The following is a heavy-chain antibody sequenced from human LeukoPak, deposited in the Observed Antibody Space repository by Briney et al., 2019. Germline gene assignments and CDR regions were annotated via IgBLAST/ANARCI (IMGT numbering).Heavy chain of an antibody. J-gene: IGHJ5*02. CDR3: ARARAAAGPNWFDP. CDR1: GYTFTSYA. CDR2: INASNGNT. V-gene: IGHV1-3*01. D-gene: IGHD6-13*01. Sequence: ASVKVSCKASGYTFTSYAMHWVRQAPGQRLEWMGWINASNGNTKYSQKFQGRVTITRDTSASTAYMELSSLRSEDTAVYYCARARAAAGPNWFDPWGQGTLVTVSS.